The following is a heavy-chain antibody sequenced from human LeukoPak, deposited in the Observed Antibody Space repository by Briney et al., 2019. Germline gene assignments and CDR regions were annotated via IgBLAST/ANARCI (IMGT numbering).Heavy chain of an antibody. CDR1: GFTFSSYE. CDR2: VGSSGDTI. J-gene: IGHJ4*02. V-gene: IGHV3-48*03. CDR3: VRDARSGPYFDY. Sequence: PGGSLRLTCAASGFTFSSYEMIWVRQAPGKGLEWISYVGSSGDTIYYADSVEGRFTISRDNAKNSLYLQMNSLRAEDTAVYYCVRDARSGPYFDYWGQGTLVTVSS.